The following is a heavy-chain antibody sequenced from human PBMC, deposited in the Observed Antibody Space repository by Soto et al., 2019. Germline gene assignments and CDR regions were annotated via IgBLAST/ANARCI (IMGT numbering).Heavy chain of an antibody. D-gene: IGHD6-6*01. CDR3: ARGTKEYSSSFDPVDY. J-gene: IGHJ4*02. V-gene: IGHV1-2*04. CDR2: INPNSGGT. Sequence: QVPLVQSGAEVKKPGASVKVSCKASGYTFTGYYMHWVRQAPGQGLEWMGWINPNSGGTNYAQKFQGWVTMTRDTSINTAYMELSRLRSDDTAVYYCARGTKEYSSSFDPVDYWGQGTLVTVSS. CDR1: GYTFTGYY.